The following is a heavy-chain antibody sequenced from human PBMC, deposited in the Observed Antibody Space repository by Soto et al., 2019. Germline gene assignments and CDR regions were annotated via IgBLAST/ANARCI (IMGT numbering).Heavy chain of an antibody. J-gene: IGHJ4*02. Sequence: QVQLVQSGAEVKKPGSSVKVSCKASGGTFSSYAISWVRQAPGQGLEWMGGIIPIFGTANYAQKFQGRVKGTADESKSTAYMELSSLRSEDTAVYYCAFGDPGLKAFDYWGQGTLVTVSS. V-gene: IGHV1-69*01. CDR2: IIPIFGTA. CDR1: GGTFSSYA. D-gene: IGHD2-21*02. CDR3: AFGDPGLKAFDY.